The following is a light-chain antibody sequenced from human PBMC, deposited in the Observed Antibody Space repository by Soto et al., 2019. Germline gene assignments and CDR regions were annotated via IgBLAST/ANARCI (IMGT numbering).Light chain of an antibody. Sequence: QSVLTQPPSVSGAPGQRVTISCTGSSSNIGAGYDVHWYQQLPGTAPKLLIYGNSNRPSGVPDRFSGSKSGTSASLAITGLQGEDGADYYVQSYDSSLSGDWVFGGGTTVTVL. CDR2: GNS. CDR1: SSNIGAGYD. V-gene: IGLV1-40*01. CDR3: QSYDSSLSGDWV. J-gene: IGLJ3*02.